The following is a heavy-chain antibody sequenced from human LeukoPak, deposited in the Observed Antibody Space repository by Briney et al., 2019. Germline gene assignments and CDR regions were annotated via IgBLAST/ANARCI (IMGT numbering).Heavy chain of an antibody. D-gene: IGHD1-26*01. J-gene: IGHJ5*02. CDR3: ARGVGGDSRFDP. CDR2: ISYDGSNK. Sequence: GGSLRLSCAASGFTFSSYAMHWVRQAPGKGLEWVAVISYDGSNKYYADSVKGRFTISRDNSKNTLYLQMNSLRAADTAVYYCARGVGGDSRFDPWGQGTLVTVSS. CDR1: GFTFSSYA. V-gene: IGHV3-30-3*01.